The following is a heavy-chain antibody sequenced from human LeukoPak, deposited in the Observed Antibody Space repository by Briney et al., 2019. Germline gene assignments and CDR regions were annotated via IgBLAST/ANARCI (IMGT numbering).Heavy chain of an antibody. CDR3: ARGNYYAMDV. CDR2: INSDGSTT. J-gene: IGHJ6*02. V-gene: IGHV3-74*01. Sequence: GGSLRLSCAAPGFTFSSYYMHWVRQTPGKGLVWVSRINSDGSTTSYADSVKGRFTISRDNAKNTLYLQMNSLRAEDTAVYYCARGNYYAMDVWGQGTTVTVSS. CDR1: GFTFSSYY.